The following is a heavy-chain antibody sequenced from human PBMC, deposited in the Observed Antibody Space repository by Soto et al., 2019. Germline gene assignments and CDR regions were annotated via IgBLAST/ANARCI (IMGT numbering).Heavy chain of an antibody. D-gene: IGHD2-2*01. CDR2: IYYSGST. V-gene: IGHV4-39*01. CDR3: ARENVQLAEGAFDI. J-gene: IGHJ3*02. CDR1: GGSISSSSYY. Sequence: QLQLQESGPGLVKPSETLSLTCTVSGGSISSSSYYWGWIRQPPGKGLEWIGSIYYSGSTYYNPSLKSRVTISVDTSKNQFSLKLSSVTAADTAVYYCARENVQLAEGAFDIWGQGTMVTVSS.